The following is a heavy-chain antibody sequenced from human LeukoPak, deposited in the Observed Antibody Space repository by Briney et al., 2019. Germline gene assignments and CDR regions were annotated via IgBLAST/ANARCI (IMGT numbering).Heavy chain of an antibody. V-gene: IGHV4-61*02. J-gene: IGHJ3*02. D-gene: IGHD6-13*01. CDR1: GGSISSSSYY. CDR2: IYTSGST. CDR3: AREIGGSSWYSSNAFDI. Sequence: SETLSLTCTVSGGSISSSSYYWGWIRQPAGKGLEWIGRIYTSGSTNYNPSFKSRVTMSVDTSKNQFSLKVSSVTAADTAVYYCAREIGGSSWYSSNAFDIWGQGTMVTVSS.